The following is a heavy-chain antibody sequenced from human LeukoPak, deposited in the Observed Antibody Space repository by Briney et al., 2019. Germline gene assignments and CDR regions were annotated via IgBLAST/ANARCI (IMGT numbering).Heavy chain of an antibody. J-gene: IGHJ3*02. V-gene: IGHV3-48*03. D-gene: IGHD3-9*01. CDR2: ISSSGSTI. CDR3: ARSYYDILTGQGLAFDI. Sequence: PGRSLRLSCTASGFTFGDYAMSWVRQAPGKGLEWVSYISSSGSTIYYADSVKGRFTIPRDNAKNSLYLQMNSLRAEDTAVYYCARSYYDILTGQGLAFDIWGQGTMVTVSS. CDR1: GFTFGDYA.